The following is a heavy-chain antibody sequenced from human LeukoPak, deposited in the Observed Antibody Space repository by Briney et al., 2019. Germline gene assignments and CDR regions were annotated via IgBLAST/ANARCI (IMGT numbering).Heavy chain of an antibody. CDR1: GYTFTSYG. CDR2: ISAYNGNT. CDR3: ARDFDGMDSSGYYY. J-gene: IGHJ4*02. V-gene: IGHV1-18*01. D-gene: IGHD3-22*01. Sequence: ASVKVSCKASGYTFTSYGISGVRQAPGQGLEWMGWISAYNGNTNYAQKLQGRVTMTTDTSTSTAYMELRSLRSDDTAVYYCARDFDGMDSSGYYYWGQGTLVTVSS.